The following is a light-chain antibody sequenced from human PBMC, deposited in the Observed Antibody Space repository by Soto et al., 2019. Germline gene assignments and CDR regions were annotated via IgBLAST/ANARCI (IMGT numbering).Light chain of an antibody. V-gene: IGLV2-23*01. Sequence: QSALTQPASVSGSPGQSITISCTGTSSDVGSHNLVSWYQQHPGKAPKIIISDDSKRPSGISNRFSGSKSGNTASLTISGLQAEDEADYYCFSYASGSTWVFGGGTKVTVL. CDR3: FSYASGSTWV. J-gene: IGLJ3*02. CDR1: SSDVGSHNL. CDR2: DDS.